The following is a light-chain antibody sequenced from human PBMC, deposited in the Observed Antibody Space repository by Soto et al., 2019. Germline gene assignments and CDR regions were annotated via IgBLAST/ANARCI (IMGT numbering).Light chain of an antibody. J-gene: IGLJ7*01. V-gene: IGLV1-44*01. CDR3: AAWDDSLNGAV. Sequence: QSVLTQPPSASGTPGTRVTISCSGSSSNIGSNTVNWYQQLPGTAPKLLIYSNNQRPSGVPDRFSGSKSGTSASLAISGLQSEDEADYYCAAWDDSLNGAVFGGGTQLTVL. CDR2: SNN. CDR1: SSNIGSNT.